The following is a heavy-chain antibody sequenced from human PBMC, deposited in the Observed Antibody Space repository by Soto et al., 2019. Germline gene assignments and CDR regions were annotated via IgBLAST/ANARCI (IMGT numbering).Heavy chain of an antibody. J-gene: IGHJ5*02. CDR3: ARDSTIIGGANSGFDP. CDR2: IYHRGST. D-gene: IGHD1-26*01. CDR1: GGSISSGGYY. Sequence: QVQLQESGPGLVKASQTLSLTCTVSGGSISSGGYYWNWIRQHPGKGLEWIGYIYHRGSTNYNPSLKSRVTISIDTSKNQFSLKLSSVTAADTAVYYCARDSTIIGGANSGFDPWGQGTLVTVSS. V-gene: IGHV4-31*03.